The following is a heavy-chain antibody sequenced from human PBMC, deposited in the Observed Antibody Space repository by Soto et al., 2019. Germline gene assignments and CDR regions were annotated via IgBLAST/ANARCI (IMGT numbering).Heavy chain of an antibody. CDR2: ISAYNGNT. Sequence: QDRLVQSGVEVKKPGASVRVSCKASGYSFTNYGITWVRQAPGQGFECMGWISAYNGNTNYAQKFQGRVTLTTDASTSTAYLELRSLRSDDMAVYYCARDRGVAPPVAGNTHYYYYMDVWGKGTTVTVSS. V-gene: IGHV1-18*03. D-gene: IGHD6-19*01. CDR3: ARDRGVAPPVAGNTHYYYYMDV. J-gene: IGHJ6*03. CDR1: GYSFTNYG.